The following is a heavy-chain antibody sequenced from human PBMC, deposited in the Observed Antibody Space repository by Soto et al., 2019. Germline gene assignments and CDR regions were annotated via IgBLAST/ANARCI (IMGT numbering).Heavy chain of an antibody. Sequence: PGGTPGLSCAASGFTCSSYAMSWVRQAPGKRLEWVSAISGSGGSTYYADSVKGRFTISRDNSKNTLYLQMNSLRAEDTAVYYYANWGTPTTVTIKTLPYRGQVPLSIVSS. CDR1: GFTCSSYA. D-gene: IGHD3-16*01. CDR2: ISGSGGST. J-gene: IGHJ4*02. CDR3: ANWGTPTTVTIKTLPY. V-gene: IGHV3-23*01.